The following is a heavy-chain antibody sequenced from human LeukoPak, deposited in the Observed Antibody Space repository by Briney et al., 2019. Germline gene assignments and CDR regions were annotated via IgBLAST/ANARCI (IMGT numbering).Heavy chain of an antibody. V-gene: IGHV3-23*01. CDR2: ISGSGGST. J-gene: IGHJ4*02. Sequence: PGRSLRLSCAASGFTFSSYAMHWVRQAPGKGLEWVSAISGSGGSTYYADSVKGRFTISRDNSKDTLYLQMNSLRAEDTAVYYCRIVVVPDFDYWGQGTLVTVSS. CDR3: RIVVVPDFDY. CDR1: GFTFSSYA. D-gene: IGHD3-22*01.